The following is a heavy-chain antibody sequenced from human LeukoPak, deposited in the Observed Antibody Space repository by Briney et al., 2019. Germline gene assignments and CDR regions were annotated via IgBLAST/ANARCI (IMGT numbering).Heavy chain of an antibody. J-gene: IGHJ4*02. CDR1: GGSFSGYY. Sequence: SETLSLTCAVYGGSFSGYYWSWIRQPPGKGLEWIGEINHSGSTNYNPSLKSRVTISVDTSKDQISLKLSSVTAAHTAVYYCARGLKVAAFDYWGQGTLVTVSS. CDR2: INHSGST. D-gene: IGHD2-15*01. CDR3: ARGLKVAAFDY. V-gene: IGHV4-34*01.